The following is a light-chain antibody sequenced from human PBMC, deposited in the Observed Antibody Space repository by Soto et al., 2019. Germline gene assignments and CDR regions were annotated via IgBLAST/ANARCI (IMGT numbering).Light chain of an antibody. CDR1: QSLLHSNVYNY. Sequence: DIVMTQSPLSLPVTPGEPASISCRSSQSLLHSNVYNYLDWCLQKPGQSPQLLIYLGSNRASGVPDRFSGSGSGTDFTLSISTVEAGDVGVYYCMQALQAPITFGQGTRLENK. CDR3: MQALQAPIT. V-gene: IGKV2-28*01. J-gene: IGKJ5*01. CDR2: LGS.